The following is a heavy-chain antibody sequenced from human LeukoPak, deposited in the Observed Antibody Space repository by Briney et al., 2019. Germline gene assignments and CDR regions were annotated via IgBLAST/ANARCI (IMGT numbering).Heavy chain of an antibody. J-gene: IGHJ4*02. V-gene: IGHV3-30*18. CDR2: ISFDGNTK. CDR1: GFTFSSYG. D-gene: IGHD2-2*01. CDR3: AKEMSSSNIDH. Sequence: GGSLRLSCAASGFTFSSYGMHWVRQAPGKGLEWVAVISFDGNTKYYADSVEGRFTISRDNSKNTLYLQMNSLRAEDTAVYYCAKEMSSSNIDHCGQGTLVTVSS.